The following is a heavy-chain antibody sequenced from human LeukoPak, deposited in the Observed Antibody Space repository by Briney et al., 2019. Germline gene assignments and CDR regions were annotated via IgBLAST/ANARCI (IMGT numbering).Heavy chain of an antibody. V-gene: IGHV1-18*01. CDR2: ISAYNGNT. D-gene: IGHD3-22*01. CDR1: GYTFINYG. CDR3: ARTYYYDSNYFDY. Sequence: ASVKVSCKASGYTFINYGISWVRQAPGQGLEWMGWISAYNGNTNYAQRLQGRVTMTTDTSTSTAHMELRSLRCDDTAVYYCARTYYYDSNYFDYWGQGTPVIVSS. J-gene: IGHJ4*02.